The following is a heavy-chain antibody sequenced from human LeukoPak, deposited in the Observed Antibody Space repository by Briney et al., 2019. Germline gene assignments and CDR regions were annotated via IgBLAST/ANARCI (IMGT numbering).Heavy chain of an antibody. J-gene: IGHJ4*02. V-gene: IGHV3-30*18. CDR2: ISYDGSNK. CDR1: GITFSSYA. D-gene: IGHD1-26*01. Sequence: GRSLRLSCAASGITFSSYAMHWVRQAPGKGLEWVAVISYDGSNKNYEDSVKGRFSISRDNSKNTLYLQMNSLRAEDTAVYYCAKDRGMGYSGTYYVDYWGQGTLVIVSS. CDR3: AKDRGMGYSGTYYVDY.